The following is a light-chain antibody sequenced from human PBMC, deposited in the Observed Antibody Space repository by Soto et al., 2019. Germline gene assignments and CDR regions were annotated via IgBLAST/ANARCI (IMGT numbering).Light chain of an antibody. Sequence: QSVLTQPPSASGTPGQRVTISCSASSSNIGSNPVNWYQQLPGRAPKLLIYSNNQRPSGVPDRFSGSKSGTSASLASSGLQSEDEADYYCAAWDDSLNGVVFGGGTKLTVL. J-gene: IGLJ2*01. CDR1: SSNIGSNP. V-gene: IGLV1-44*01. CDR3: AAWDDSLNGVV. CDR2: SNN.